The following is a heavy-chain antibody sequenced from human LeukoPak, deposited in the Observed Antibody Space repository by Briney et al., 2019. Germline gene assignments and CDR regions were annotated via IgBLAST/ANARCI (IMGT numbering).Heavy chain of an antibody. D-gene: IGHD3-3*02. CDR2: ITWDGGST. J-gene: IGHJ6*03. V-gene: IGHV3-43*01. CDR3: AKGHFVYYYMDV. Sequence: PGGSLRLSCAASGFNFDDYTMYWVRQVPGKSLEWVSLITWDGGSTHYADSVKGRFTISRDNSKNSLFLQMNSLTTEDTALYFCAKGHFVYYYMDVWGEGTTVTVSS. CDR1: GFNFDDYT.